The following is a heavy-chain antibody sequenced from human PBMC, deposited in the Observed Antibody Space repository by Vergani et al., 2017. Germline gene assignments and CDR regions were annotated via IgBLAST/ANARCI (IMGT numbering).Heavy chain of an antibody. D-gene: IGHD3-10*01. V-gene: IGHV3-30*01. Sequence: QVQLVESGGGVVQPGRSLRLSCAASGFTFSSYAMHWVRQAPGKGLEWVAVISYDGSNKYYADSVKGRFTISRDNSKNTLYVQMNSLRAEDTAVYYCARDGSVRYYYGSGSYAYWGQGTLVTVSS. CDR1: GFTFSSYA. J-gene: IGHJ4*02. CDR2: ISYDGSNK. CDR3: ARDGSVRYYYGSGSYAY.